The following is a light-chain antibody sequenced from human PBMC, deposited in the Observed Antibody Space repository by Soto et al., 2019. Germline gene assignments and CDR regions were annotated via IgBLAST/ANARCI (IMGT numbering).Light chain of an antibody. Sequence: QSVLTQPPSASRTPGQRVTIACSGSSSNIGSTTVKWYQQLPGTAPKLLIYNNNQRPSGVPDRFSGSKSGTSASLSISGLQSEDEADYYCAAWDDSLNGVVFGGGTKVTVL. CDR1: SSNIGSTT. CDR2: NNN. J-gene: IGLJ3*02. V-gene: IGLV1-44*01. CDR3: AAWDDSLNGVV.